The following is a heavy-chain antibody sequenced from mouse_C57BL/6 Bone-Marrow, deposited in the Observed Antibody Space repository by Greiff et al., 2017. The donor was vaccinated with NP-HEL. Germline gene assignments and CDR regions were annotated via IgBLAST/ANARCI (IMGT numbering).Heavy chain of an antibody. Sequence: EVNLVESGGGLVKPGGSLKLSCAASGFTFSDYGMHWVRQAPEKGLEWVAYISSGSSTIYYADTVKGRFTISRDNAKNTLFLQMTSLRSEDTAMYYCARSVTTDYAMDYWGQGTSVTVSS. CDR1: GFTFSDYG. CDR3: ARSVTTDYAMDY. CDR2: ISSGSSTI. D-gene: IGHD2-12*01. V-gene: IGHV5-17*01. J-gene: IGHJ4*01.